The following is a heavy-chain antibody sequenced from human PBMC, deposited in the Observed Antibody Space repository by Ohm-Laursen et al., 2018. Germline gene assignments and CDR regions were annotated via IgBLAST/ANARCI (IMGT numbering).Heavy chain of an antibody. CDR1: GFTFSDYY. D-gene: IGHD3/OR15-3a*01. V-gene: IGHV3-11*01. J-gene: IGHJ4*02. CDR3: AKGVRDWYYFDY. CDR2: ISSSGSTI. Sequence: SLRLSCTAAGFTFSDYYMSWIRQAPGKGLEWVSYISSSGSTIYYADSVKGRFTISRDNAKNSLYLQMNSLRAEDTAVYYCAKGVRDWYYFDYWGQGTLVTVSS.